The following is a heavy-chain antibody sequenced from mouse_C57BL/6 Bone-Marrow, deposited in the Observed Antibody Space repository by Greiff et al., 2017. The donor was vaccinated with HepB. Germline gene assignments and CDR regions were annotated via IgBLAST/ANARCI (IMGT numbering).Heavy chain of an antibody. D-gene: IGHD3-2*02. CDR2: IDPSDSYT. V-gene: IGHV1-69*01. J-gene: IGHJ2*01. Sequence: QVQLKQSGAELVMPGASVKLSCKASGYTFTSYWMHWVKQRPGQGLEWIGEIDPSDSYTNYNQKFKGKSTLTVDKSSSTAYMQLSSLTSEDSAVYYCARELRLGYYFDYWGQGTTLTVSS. CDR1: GYTFTSYW. CDR3: ARELRLGYYFDY.